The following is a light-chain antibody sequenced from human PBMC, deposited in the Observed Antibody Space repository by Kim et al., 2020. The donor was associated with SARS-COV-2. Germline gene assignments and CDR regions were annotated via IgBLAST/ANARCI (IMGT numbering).Light chain of an antibody. Sequence: FPGERATVACRSSQSVDSNYLAWYQQKTGQAPRLLIYGASTRATGIPDRFSGSGSGTDFTLTISRLGPEDFAVYYCQQYGSPPETFGQGTKVDI. V-gene: IGKV3-20*01. CDR1: QSVDSNY. CDR2: GAS. J-gene: IGKJ1*01. CDR3: QQYGSPPET.